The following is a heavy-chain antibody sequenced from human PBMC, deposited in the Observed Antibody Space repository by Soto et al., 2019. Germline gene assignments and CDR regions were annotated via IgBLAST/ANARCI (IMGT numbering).Heavy chain of an antibody. D-gene: IGHD2-2*01. CDR1: GGMFYSSA. J-gene: IGHJ4*02. CDR2: IVPMNGSP. V-gene: IGHV1-69*13. CDR3: SFAANWTYHLNRY. Sequence: SVKVSCKASGGMFYSSAINWVRQAPGQGLEWMGGIVPMNGSPKYAQEFLGRVTISADASATTAYMDLSGLKSEDTAVYYCSFAANWTYHLNRYWGRGTQVTVSS.